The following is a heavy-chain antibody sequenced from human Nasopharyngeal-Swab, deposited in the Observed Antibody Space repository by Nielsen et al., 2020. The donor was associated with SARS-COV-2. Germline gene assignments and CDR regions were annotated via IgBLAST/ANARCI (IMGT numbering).Heavy chain of an antibody. CDR2: IKSRTDGGTT. CDR3: TTGGRWELRPIDY. J-gene: IGHJ4*02. CDR1: GFTFSNAW. D-gene: IGHD1-26*01. V-gene: IGHV3-15*01. Sequence: GESLKISCAASGFTFSNAWMSWVSQAPGKGVEWVGRIKSRTDGGTTDYAAPVKGRFTISRDDSKNTLYLQMNSLKTEDTAVYYCTTGGRWELRPIDYWGQGTLVTVSS.